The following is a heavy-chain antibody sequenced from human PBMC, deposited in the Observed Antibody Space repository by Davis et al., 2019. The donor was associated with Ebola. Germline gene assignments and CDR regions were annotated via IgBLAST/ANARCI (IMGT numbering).Heavy chain of an antibody. CDR1: GFTFSGSA. J-gene: IGHJ4*02. Sequence: GESLKISCAASGFTFSGSAMHWVRQAPGKGPEWVSGLWSGGLNKYYADSVKGRFTISRDTSMNTLYLQMNSLRAEDTAVYYCAKGRSSTSQIYRDYWGQGTLVTVSS. CDR3: AKGRSSTSQIYRDY. V-gene: IGHV3-23*03. D-gene: IGHD2-2*01. CDR2: LWSGGLNK.